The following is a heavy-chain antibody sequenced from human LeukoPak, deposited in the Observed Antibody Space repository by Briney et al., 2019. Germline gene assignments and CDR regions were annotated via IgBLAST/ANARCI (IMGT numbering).Heavy chain of an antibody. CDR1: GFTFSSYG. Sequence: PGGSLRLSCAASGFTFSSYGMHWVRQAPGKGLEWVAVISYDGSNKYYADSVKGRFTISRDNSKNTLYLQMNSLRAEDTAIYYCAKDQGSGTYGYWGQGTLVTVSS. CDR3: AKDQGSGTYGY. J-gene: IGHJ4*02. D-gene: IGHD1-26*01. CDR2: ISYDGSNK. V-gene: IGHV3-30*18.